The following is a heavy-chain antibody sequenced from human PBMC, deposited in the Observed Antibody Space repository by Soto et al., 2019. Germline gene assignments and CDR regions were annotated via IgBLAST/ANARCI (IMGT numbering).Heavy chain of an antibody. D-gene: IGHD2-15*01. CDR3: AREGGLYCGGGSCYSPGAFDI. J-gene: IGHJ3*02. CDR2: IYYSGST. V-gene: IGHV4-59*01. Sequence: QVQLQESGPGLVKPSETLSLTCTVSGGSISSYYWSWIRQPPGKGLEWIGYIYYSGSTNYNPSLKGRVTKSVDTYKNQFSLKLSSVTAAETAVYYCAREGGLYCGGGSCYSPGAFDIWGQGTMVTVSS. CDR1: GGSISSYY.